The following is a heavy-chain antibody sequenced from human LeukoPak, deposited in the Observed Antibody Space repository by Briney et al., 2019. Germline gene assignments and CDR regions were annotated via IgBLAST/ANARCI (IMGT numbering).Heavy chain of an antibody. CDR3: ATLVGYCSSTSCHQPFDY. Sequence: ASVKVSCKVSGYTLTELSMHWVRQAPGKGLEWMGGFDPEDGETIYAQKFQGRVTMTEDTSTDTAYMELSSLRSEDTAVYYCATLVGYCSSTSCHQPFDYLSQGTLVTVSS. D-gene: IGHD2-2*01. CDR1: GYTLTELS. V-gene: IGHV1-24*01. J-gene: IGHJ4*02. CDR2: FDPEDGET.